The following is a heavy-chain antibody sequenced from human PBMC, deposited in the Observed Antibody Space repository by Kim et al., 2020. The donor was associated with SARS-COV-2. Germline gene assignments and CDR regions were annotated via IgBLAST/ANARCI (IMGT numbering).Heavy chain of an antibody. CDR3: ASDIGAVAVGAFDI. D-gene: IGHD6-19*01. CDR1: GGSISSYY. CDR2: IYYSGST. V-gene: IGHV4-59*13. Sequence: SETLSLTCTVSGGSISSYYWSWIRQPPGKGLEWIGYIYYSGSTNYNPSLKSRVTISVDTSKNQFSLKLSSVTAADTAVYYCASDIGAVAVGAFDIWGQGTMVTVSS. J-gene: IGHJ3*02.